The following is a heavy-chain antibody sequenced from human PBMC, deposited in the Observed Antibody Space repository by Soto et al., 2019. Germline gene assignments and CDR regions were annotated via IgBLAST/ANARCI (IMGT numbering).Heavy chain of an antibody. CDR2: ISGTGSRT. Sequence: GGSLRLSCAASGFSFGDYAMSWVRQAPGKGLEWVSGISGTGSRTSYADSVRGRFTISRDNVSNTLSLQMDSLRAEDTAAYYCARGGRYTYGYGDYSYGMDVWGQGTTVTVSS. J-gene: IGHJ6*02. CDR3: ARGGRYTYGYGDYSYGMDV. V-gene: IGHV3-23*01. CDR1: GFSFGDYA. D-gene: IGHD5-18*01.